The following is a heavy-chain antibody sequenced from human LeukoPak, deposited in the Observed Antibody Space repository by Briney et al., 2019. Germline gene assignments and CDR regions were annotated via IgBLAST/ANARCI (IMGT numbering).Heavy chain of an antibody. CDR3: AKGADGSAYYFFDY. J-gene: IGHJ4*02. CDR1: GFSFYNYA. CDR2: IGGSGGGT. D-gene: IGHD3-22*01. Sequence: GGSLRLSCAASGFSFYNYALNWVRHAQGKGLGWVSVIGGSGGGTYYADSVKGRFTIFRDSSKNTLYLQMNNLRAEDTAVYFCAKGADGSAYYFFDYWGQGALVTVSS. V-gene: IGHV3-23*01.